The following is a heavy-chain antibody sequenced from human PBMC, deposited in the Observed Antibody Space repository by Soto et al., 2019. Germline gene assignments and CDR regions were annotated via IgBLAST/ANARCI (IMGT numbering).Heavy chain of an antibody. CDR3: ARDLDHYYFDY. D-gene: IGHD3-3*01. CDR1: GFTFSSYG. CDR2: IWYDGSNK. Sequence: QVHLMESGGGVVQPGRSLRLSCAASGFTFSSYGMHWVRQAPGKGLEWVAVIWYDGSNKQYVDSVKGRFTISRDNSKNTLYLQMNSLRAEDTAVYYCARDLDHYYFDYWGQGTLVTVSS. J-gene: IGHJ4*02. V-gene: IGHV3-33*01.